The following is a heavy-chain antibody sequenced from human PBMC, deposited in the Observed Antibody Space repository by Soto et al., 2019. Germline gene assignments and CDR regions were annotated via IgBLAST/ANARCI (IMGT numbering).Heavy chain of an antibody. J-gene: IGHJ4*02. CDR2: INTDGTGT. D-gene: IGHD4-17*01. CDR1: GFTVRTDW. V-gene: IGHV3-74*01. Sequence: PVGSLRLSCAASGFTVRTDWMHWVRQVAGKGLVWVAHINTDGTGTSYADSVKGRFTISRDNAKNTLFLQMNDLRADDSALYYCASPTVGGFDHWGTGNMVTVSS. CDR3: ASPTVGGFDH.